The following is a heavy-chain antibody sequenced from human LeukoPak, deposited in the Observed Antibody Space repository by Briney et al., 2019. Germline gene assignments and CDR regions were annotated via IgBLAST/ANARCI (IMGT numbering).Heavy chain of an antibody. Sequence: SVKVSCKASGGTFSSYAISWVRQAPGQGLEWMGGIIPVFGTANYAQKLQGRVTITADESTSTAYMELSSLRSEDTAVYYCATLLGGCSSTSCYDYWGQGTLVTVSS. D-gene: IGHD2-2*01. CDR2: IIPVFGTA. CDR3: ATLLGGCSSTSCYDY. V-gene: IGHV1-69*13. J-gene: IGHJ4*02. CDR1: GGTFSSYA.